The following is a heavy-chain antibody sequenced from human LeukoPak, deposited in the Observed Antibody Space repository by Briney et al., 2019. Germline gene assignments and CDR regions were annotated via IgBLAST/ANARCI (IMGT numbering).Heavy chain of an antibody. CDR2: MNPNSGNT. V-gene: IGHV1-8*01. D-gene: IGHD4-17*01. J-gene: IGHJ6*02. CDR1: GYTFTSYD. Sequence: ASVKVSCKASGYTFTSYDINRVRQATGQGLEWMGWMNPNSGNTGYAQKFQGRVTMTRNTSISTAYMELSSLRSEDTAVYYCARGPYGDYVGVYYYYYGMDVWGQGTTVTVSS. CDR3: ARGPYGDYVGVYYYYYGMDV.